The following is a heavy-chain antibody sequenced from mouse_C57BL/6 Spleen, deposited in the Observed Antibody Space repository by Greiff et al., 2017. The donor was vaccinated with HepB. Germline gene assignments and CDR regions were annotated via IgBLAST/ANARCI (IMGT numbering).Heavy chain of an antibody. Sequence: VQRVESGPGLVAPSQSLSITCTVSGFSLTSYAISWVRQPPGKGLEWLGVIWTGGGTNYNSALKSRLSISKDNSKSQVFLKMNSLQTDDTARYYCATNYGSSYDYAMDYWGQGTSVTVSS. CDR3: ATNYGSSYDYAMDY. J-gene: IGHJ4*01. V-gene: IGHV2-9-1*01. CDR2: IWTGGGT. D-gene: IGHD1-1*01. CDR1: GFSLTSYA.